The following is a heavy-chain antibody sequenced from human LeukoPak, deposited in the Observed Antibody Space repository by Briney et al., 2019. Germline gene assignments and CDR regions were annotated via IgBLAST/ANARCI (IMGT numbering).Heavy chain of an antibody. CDR2: ISYDGSNK. CDR3: AKIIVTTVTTSSDAFDI. CDR1: GFTFSSYG. V-gene: IGHV3-30*18. Sequence: GRSLRLSCAASGFTFSSYGMHWVRQAPGKGLEWVAVISYDGSNKYYADSVKGRFTISRDNSKNTLYLQMNSLRAEDTAVYYCAKIIVTTVTTSSDAFDIWGQGTMVTVSS. J-gene: IGHJ3*02. D-gene: IGHD4-17*01.